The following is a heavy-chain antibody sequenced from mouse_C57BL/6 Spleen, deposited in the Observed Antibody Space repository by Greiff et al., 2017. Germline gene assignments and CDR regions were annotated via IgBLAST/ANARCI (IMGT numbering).Heavy chain of an antibody. CDR1: GYTFTSYW. D-gene: IGHD2-9*01. CDR2: IDPSDSYT. V-gene: IGHV1-59*01. CDR3: ARRPTMVTTDPLFAY. Sequence: QVQLQQPGAELVRPGTSVKLSCKASGYTFTSYWMHWVKQRPGQGLEWIGVIDPSDSYTNYNQKFKGKATLTVDTSSTTAYMQLSSLTSEGSAVYYCARRPTMVTTDPLFAYWGQGTLVTVSA. J-gene: IGHJ3*01.